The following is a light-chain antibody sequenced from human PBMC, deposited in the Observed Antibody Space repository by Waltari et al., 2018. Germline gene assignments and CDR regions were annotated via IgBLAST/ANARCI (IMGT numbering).Light chain of an antibody. J-gene: IGKJ4*01. CDR3: MQAAQTPLT. CDR1: QSLLHSNGNTY. Sequence: DIVMTQSPVSLPVTPGEPASISCRSSQSLLHSNGNTYLSWFLQKPGQSPQLLISLASNRASGGPDRFSGSGSDTEFTLKITRVEAEDVGVYYCMQAAQTPLTFGGGTKVEIK. V-gene: IGKV2-28*01. CDR2: LAS.